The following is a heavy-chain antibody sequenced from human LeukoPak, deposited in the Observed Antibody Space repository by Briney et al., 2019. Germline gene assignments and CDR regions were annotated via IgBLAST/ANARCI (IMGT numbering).Heavy chain of an antibody. CDR3: AWTLWFGELFLDY. V-gene: IGHV4-4*08. CDR1: GFTSSSYA. D-gene: IGHD3-10*01. CDR2: IYTSGST. Sequence: GSLRLSCAASGFTSSSYAMNWVRQAPGKGLEWIGRIYTSGSTNYNPSLKSRDTISVDTSKNQFSLKLSSVTAADTAVYYCAWTLWFGELFLDYWGQGTLVTVSS. J-gene: IGHJ4*02.